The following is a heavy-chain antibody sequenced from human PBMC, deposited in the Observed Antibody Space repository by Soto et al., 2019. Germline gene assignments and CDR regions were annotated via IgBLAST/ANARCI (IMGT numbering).Heavy chain of an antibody. V-gene: IGHV3-30*03. J-gene: IGHJ5*02. CDR1: GFTFTNFG. D-gene: IGHD3-16*01. CDR2: ISHDGSNR. Sequence: QVQLVESGGGVVQPGTSLRLSCAVSGFTFTNFGMHWLRQAPGKGLEWVAVISHDGSNRYYADSVKGRFTISRDNSKNTLYVQMNSLRGEDTAMYYCATRGITGQCDAWGQGTLVTVSS. CDR3: ATRGITGQCDA.